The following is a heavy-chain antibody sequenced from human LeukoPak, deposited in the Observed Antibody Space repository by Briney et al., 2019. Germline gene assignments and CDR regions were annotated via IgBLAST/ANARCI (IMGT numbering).Heavy chain of an antibody. Sequence: SETLSLTCTVSGGSISSYYWSWIRQPPGKGLEWIGYIYYSGSTNYNPSLKSRVTISVDTSKNQFSLKLSSATAADTAVYYCARLDTAMVDFDYWGQGTLVTVSS. CDR2: IYYSGST. CDR1: GGSISSYY. D-gene: IGHD5-18*01. CDR3: ARLDTAMVDFDY. J-gene: IGHJ4*02. V-gene: IGHV4-59*08.